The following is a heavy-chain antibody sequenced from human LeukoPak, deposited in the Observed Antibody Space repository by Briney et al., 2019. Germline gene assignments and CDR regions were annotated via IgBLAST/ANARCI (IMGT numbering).Heavy chain of an antibody. J-gene: IGHJ4*02. CDR3: ARFRYGDYRLDY. Sequence: SETLSLTCTVSGGSISSYYWSWIRQPPGKGLEWIGYIYYSGSTNYNPSLKSRVTISVDTSKNQFSLKLSSVTAADTAVYYCARFRYGDYRLDYWDQGTLVTVSS. CDR2: IYYSGST. V-gene: IGHV4-59*01. D-gene: IGHD4-17*01. CDR1: GGSISSYY.